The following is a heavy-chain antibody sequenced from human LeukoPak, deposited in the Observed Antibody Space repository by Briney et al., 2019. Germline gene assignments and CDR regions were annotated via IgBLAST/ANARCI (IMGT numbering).Heavy chain of an antibody. CDR1: GYTFTSYD. CDR2: MNTNSGNT. Sequence: ASVKVSCKASGYTFTSYDINWVRQATGPGLEWMGWMNTNSGNTGYAQKFQGRVTMTRNTSISTAYMELSSLRSEDTAVYYCARDSGDGHYRAEDYWGQGTLVTVSS. V-gene: IGHV1-8*01. J-gene: IGHJ4*02. D-gene: IGHD5-24*01. CDR3: ARDSGDGHYRAEDY.